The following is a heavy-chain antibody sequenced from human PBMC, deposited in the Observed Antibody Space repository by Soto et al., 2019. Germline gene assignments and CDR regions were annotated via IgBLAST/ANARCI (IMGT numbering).Heavy chain of an antibody. J-gene: IGHJ5*02. CDR2: IIPIFGTA. D-gene: IGHD4-17*01. Sequence: GASVKVSCKASGGTFSSYAISWVRQAPGQGLEWMGGIIPIFGTANYAQKFQGRVTITADESTSTAYMELSSLRSEDTAVYYCAASPNVDYGDYVTNWFDPWGQGTLVTVSS. CDR1: GGTFSSYA. CDR3: AASPNVDYGDYVTNWFDP. V-gene: IGHV1-69*13.